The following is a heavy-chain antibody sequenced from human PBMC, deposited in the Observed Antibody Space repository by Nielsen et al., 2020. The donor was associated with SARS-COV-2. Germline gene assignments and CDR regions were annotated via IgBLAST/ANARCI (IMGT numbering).Heavy chain of an antibody. V-gene: IGHV4-34*01. J-gene: IGHJ5*02. Sequence: WIRQPPGKGLEWIGEINHSGSTNYNPSLKSRVTISVDTSKNQFSLKLSSVTAADTAVYYCARGLLCRGGSSSCPRKDNWFDPWGQGTLVTVSS. CDR3: ARGLLCRGGSSSCPRKDNWFDP. CDR2: INHSGST. D-gene: IGHD6-13*01.